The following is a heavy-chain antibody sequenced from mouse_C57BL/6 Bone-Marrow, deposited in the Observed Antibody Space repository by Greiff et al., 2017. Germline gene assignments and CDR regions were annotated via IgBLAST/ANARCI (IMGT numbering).Heavy chain of an antibody. CDR1: GFTFSSYA. V-gene: IGHV5-4*01. J-gene: IGHJ2*01. CDR2: ISAGGSYT. Sequence: DVKLVESGGGLVKPGGSLKLSCAASGFTFSSYAMSWVRQTPEKRLEWVATISAGGSYTYYPDNVKGRYTISRDNAKNNLYLQMGHLKSEDTAMYYCAREGAGDYWGQGTTLTVSS. CDR3: AREGAGDY.